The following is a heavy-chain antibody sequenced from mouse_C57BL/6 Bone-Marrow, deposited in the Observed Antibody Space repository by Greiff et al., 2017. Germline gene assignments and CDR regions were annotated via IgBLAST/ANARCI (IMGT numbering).Heavy chain of an antibody. CDR1: GYTFTSYW. Sequence: QVQLQQSGAELAKPGASVKLSCEASGYTFTSYWMHWVKQRPGQGLEWIGYINPSSGYTKYNQKFKDKATLTADKSSSTAYMQLSNLTYEDSAVYYCARRYYGSSYGYWGQGTTLTVSS. CDR3: ARRYYGSSYGY. CDR2: INPSSGYT. J-gene: IGHJ2*01. V-gene: IGHV1-7*01. D-gene: IGHD1-1*01.